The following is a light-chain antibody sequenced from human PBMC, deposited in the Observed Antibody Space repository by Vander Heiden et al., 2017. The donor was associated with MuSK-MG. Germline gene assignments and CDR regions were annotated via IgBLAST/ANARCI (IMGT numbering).Light chain of an antibody. CDR3: CSYAGSDILV. Sequence: QSALTQPRSGSGSPGQYVTITCTGTSSDVGGYNYVSWYHHHPGNALNLMISDVSQRTSGVPDRFSGSKSGNTASLTISGLQAEDEADYYCCSYAGSDILVFGGGTKLTVL. CDR1: SSDVGGYNY. J-gene: IGLJ2*01. V-gene: IGLV2-11*01. CDR2: DVS.